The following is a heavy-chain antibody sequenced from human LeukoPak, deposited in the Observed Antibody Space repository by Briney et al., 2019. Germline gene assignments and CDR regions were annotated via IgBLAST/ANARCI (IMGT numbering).Heavy chain of an antibody. CDR2: IKQDGSEK. J-gene: IGHJ1*01. CDR3: ARGGSRFGELFVW. D-gene: IGHD3-10*01. V-gene: IGHV3-7*03. CDR1: GFTFSSYW. Sequence: GGSLRLSCAASGFTFSSYWMSWVRQAPGKGLEWVANIKQDGSEKYYVDSVKGRFTISRDNAKNSLYLQMNSLRAEDTAVYYCARGGSRFGELFVWWGQGTPVTVSS.